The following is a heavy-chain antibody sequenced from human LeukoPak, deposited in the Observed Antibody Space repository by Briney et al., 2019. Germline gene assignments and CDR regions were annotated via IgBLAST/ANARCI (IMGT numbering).Heavy chain of an antibody. CDR2: IIPIFGTA. V-gene: IGHV1-69*05. CDR1: GGTFSSYA. D-gene: IGHD3-22*01. Sequence: SVKVSCKASGGTFSSYAISWVRQAPGQGLEWMGGIIPIFGTANYAQKFQGRVTITTDESTSTAYMELSSLRSEDTAVYYCARVPYYYDSSGYWSYFDYWGQGTLLTVSS. J-gene: IGHJ4*02. CDR3: ARVPYYYDSSGYWSYFDY.